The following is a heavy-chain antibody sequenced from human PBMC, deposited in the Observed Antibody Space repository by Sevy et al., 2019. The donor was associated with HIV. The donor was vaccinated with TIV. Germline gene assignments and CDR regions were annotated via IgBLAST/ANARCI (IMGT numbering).Heavy chain of an antibody. CDR1: GFTFSNYW. D-gene: IGHD3-3*01. V-gene: IGHV3-7*01. J-gene: IGHJ6*02. Sequence: GGSLRLSCAASGFTFSNYWMSWVRQAPGKGLEWVANIKQDGSETYHVDSVKGRFTISRDNAKNSLYLQMHSLRVEDTAVYYCARAEWRYHYYYYGMDVWGQGTTVTVSS. CDR2: IKQDGSET. CDR3: ARAEWRYHYYYYGMDV.